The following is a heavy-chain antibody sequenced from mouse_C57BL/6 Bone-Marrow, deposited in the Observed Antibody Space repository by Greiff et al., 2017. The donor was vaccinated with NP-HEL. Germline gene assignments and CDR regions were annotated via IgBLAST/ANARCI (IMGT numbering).Heavy chain of an antibody. J-gene: IGHJ4*01. CDR2: ISSGSSTI. V-gene: IGHV5-17*01. CDR1: GFTFSDYG. Sequence: DVHLVESGGGLVKPGGSLKLSCAASGFTFSDYGMHWVRQAPEKGLEWVAYISSGSSTIYYADTVKGRFTISRDNAKNTLFLQMTRLRSEDTAMYYCARGAMDYWGQGTSVTVSS. CDR3: ARGAMDY.